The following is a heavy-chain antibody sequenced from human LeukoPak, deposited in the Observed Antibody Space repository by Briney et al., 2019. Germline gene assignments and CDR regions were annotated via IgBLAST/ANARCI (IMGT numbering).Heavy chain of an antibody. CDR3: ARVVKSLGGGEVDY. V-gene: IGHV4-59*01. CDR2: IYYSGST. J-gene: IGHJ4*02. D-gene: IGHD3-16*02. CDR1: GGSTSSYY. Sequence: SETLSLTCTVSGGSTSSYYWSWIRQPPGKGLEWIGYIYYSGSTNYNPSLKSRVTISVDTSKNQFSLKLSSVTAADTAMYYCARVVKSLGGGEVDYWGQGTLVTVTS.